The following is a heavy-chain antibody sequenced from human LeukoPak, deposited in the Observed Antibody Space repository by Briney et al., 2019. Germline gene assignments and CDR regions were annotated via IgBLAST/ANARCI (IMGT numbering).Heavy chain of an antibody. V-gene: IGHV3-23*01. Sequence: GGSLRLSCAASGFTFSTYAMSWVRQAPGKGLQWVSLISGSGDGAHYADSAKGQFTISRDNSKNTVYLQMTNLRAEDTAVYYCAKGYIQLWWFDYWGQGTLVTVSS. CDR3: AKGYIQLWWFDY. D-gene: IGHD2-21*01. CDR2: ISGSGDGA. CDR1: GFTFSTYA. J-gene: IGHJ4*02.